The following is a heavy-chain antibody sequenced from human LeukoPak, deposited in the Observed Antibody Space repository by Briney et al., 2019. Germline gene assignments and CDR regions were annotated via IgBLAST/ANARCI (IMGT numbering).Heavy chain of an antibody. J-gene: IGHJ4*02. D-gene: IGHD6-19*01. V-gene: IGHV3-30-3*01. CDR1: GFTFSSYA. CDR3: ARDSSGWLGSFDY. CDR2: ISYDGSNK. Sequence: PGGSLRLSCAASGFTFSSYAMHWVRQAPGKGLEWVAVISYDGSNKYYADSVKGRFTISRDNSKNTLYLQMNSLRAEDTAVYYCARDSSGWLGSFDYWGQGTLVTVSS.